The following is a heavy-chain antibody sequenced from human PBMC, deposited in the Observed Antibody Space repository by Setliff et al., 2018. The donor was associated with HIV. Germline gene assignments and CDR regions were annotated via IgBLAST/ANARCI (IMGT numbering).Heavy chain of an antibody. CDR1: GFTFDDYG. V-gene: IGHV3-20*04. CDR2: INWNGGST. J-gene: IGHJ1*01. D-gene: IGHD3-22*01. CDR3: ARDPSSGIYYDSSGQYFQN. Sequence: GGSLRLSCAASGFTFDDYGMSWVRQAPGKGLEWVSGINWNGGSTGYADSVKGRFTISRDNAKNSLYLQMNSLRAEDTAVYFCARDPSSGIYYDSSGQYFQNWGQGTLVTVSS.